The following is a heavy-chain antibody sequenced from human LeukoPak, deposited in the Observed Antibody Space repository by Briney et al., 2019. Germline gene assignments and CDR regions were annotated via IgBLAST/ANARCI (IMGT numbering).Heavy chain of an antibody. V-gene: IGHV1-18*01. Sequence: GASVKVSCKASGYTFTSYGISWVRQAPGQGLEWMGWISAYNGNTNYAQKLQGRVTMTTDTSTSAAYMELRSLRSDDTAVYYCARLFCSSTRCHNFWFDAWGQGSLVTVSS. CDR2: ISAYNGNT. CDR3: ARLFCSSTRCHNFWFDA. CDR1: GYTFTSYG. D-gene: IGHD2-2*02. J-gene: IGHJ5*02.